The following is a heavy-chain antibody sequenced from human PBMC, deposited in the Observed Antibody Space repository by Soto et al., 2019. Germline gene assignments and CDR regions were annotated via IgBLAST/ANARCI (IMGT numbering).Heavy chain of an antibody. CDR2: ISSSSTTI. V-gene: IGHV3-11*04. J-gene: IGHJ4*02. D-gene: IGHD3-16*01. CDR3: ARDHGGIGYVFDY. Sequence: QVQLVESGGGLVKPGGSLRLSCAASGFTFSDYYMSWIRQPPGKGLEWLSYISSSSTTIYYADSVKGRFTISRDDAKNSLFLQMDSLRDEDTAVYYCARDHGGIGYVFDYWGQGTLVTVSS. CDR1: GFTFSDYY.